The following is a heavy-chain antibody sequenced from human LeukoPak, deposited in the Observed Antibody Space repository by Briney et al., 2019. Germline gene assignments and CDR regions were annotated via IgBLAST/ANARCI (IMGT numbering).Heavy chain of an antibody. J-gene: IGHJ5*02. CDR2: IYYSGST. CDR3: ARVGGITIFGVVNNWFDP. CDR1: GYSISSGYY. V-gene: IGHV4-38-2*02. Sequence: SETLSLTCTVSGYSISSGYYWGWIRQPPGKGLEWIGGIYYSGSTYYNPSLKSRVTISVDTSKNQFSLKLSSVTAADTAVYYCARVGGITIFGVVNNWFDPWGQGTLVTVSS. D-gene: IGHD3-3*01.